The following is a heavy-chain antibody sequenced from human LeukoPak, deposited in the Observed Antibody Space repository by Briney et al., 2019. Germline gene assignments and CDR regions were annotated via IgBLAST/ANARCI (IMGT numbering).Heavy chain of an antibody. Sequence: GASVKVSCKVSGYTLTELSMHWVRQAPGKGLEWMGGFDPEDGETIYAQKFQGRVTMTEDTSTDTAYMELSSLRSEDTAVYYCATGGGDCPLGFCDLWGRGTLVTVSS. J-gene: IGHJ2*01. CDR2: FDPEDGET. V-gene: IGHV1-24*01. CDR1: GYTLTELS. D-gene: IGHD2-21*01. CDR3: ATGGGDCPLGFCDL.